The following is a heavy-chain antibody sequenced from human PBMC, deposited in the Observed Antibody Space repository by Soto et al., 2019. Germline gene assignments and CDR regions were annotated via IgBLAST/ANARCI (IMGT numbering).Heavy chain of an antibody. V-gene: IGHV5-10-1*01. D-gene: IGHD3-22*01. CDR1: GYSFTTYW. CDR2: IDPSDSYI. Sequence: GESLKISCKGSGYSFTTYWINWVRQMPGKGLEWMGRIDPSDSYINYSPSFQGHFTISADTSISTAYLHWSSLKASDTAMYYCAVRQEYFHSSTYYFPFDYWGQGTLVTVSS. CDR3: AVRQEYFHSSTYYFPFDY. J-gene: IGHJ4*02.